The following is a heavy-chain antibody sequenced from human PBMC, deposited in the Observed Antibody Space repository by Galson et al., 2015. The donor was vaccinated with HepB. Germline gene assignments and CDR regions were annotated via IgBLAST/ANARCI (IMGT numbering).Heavy chain of an antibody. CDR1: GYTFTSYG. CDR2: ISAYNGNT. Sequence: SVKVSCKASGYTFTSYGISWVRQAPGQGLEWMGWISAYNGNTNYAQKLQGRVTMTTDTSTSTAYMELRSLSSDDTAVYYCARDPRYSSGWPEYFQHWGQGTLVTVSS. J-gene: IGHJ1*01. D-gene: IGHD6-19*01. V-gene: IGHV1-18*01. CDR3: ARDPRYSSGWPEYFQH.